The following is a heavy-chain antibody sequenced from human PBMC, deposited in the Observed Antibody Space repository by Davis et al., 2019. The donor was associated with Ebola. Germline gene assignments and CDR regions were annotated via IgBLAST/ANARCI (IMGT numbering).Heavy chain of an antibody. V-gene: IGHV1-18*04. D-gene: IGHD1-26*01. CDR1: GYTFTSYY. CDR2: ISVYNGNT. J-gene: IGHJ3*02. CDR3: ARTSIVGTSTTASDI. Sequence: ASVTVSCKASGYTFTSYYLHWVRQAPGQGLEWMGWISVYNGNTAYAQLFQGRVTMTTDTSTGTAYMELRSLRSDDTAVYFCARTSIVGTSTTASDIWGQGTMVTVSS.